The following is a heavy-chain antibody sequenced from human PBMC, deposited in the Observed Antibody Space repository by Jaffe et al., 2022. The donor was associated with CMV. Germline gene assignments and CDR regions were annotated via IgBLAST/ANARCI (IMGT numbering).Heavy chain of an antibody. J-gene: IGHJ6*02. CDR2: ISGDGDNT. CDR1: GFTFRDYP. CDR3: AILYAPNYYGMDV. V-gene: IGHV3-23*01. D-gene: IGHD3-10*01. Sequence: EVQLLESGGGLVQPGGSLRLSCVGSGFTFRDYPRTWVRQRPGKGLEWVSSISGDGDNTYNTGSMKGRFSISSDSSKSTVYLQMNNLGAEDTATYFCAILYAPNYYGMDVWGQGTTVTVSS.